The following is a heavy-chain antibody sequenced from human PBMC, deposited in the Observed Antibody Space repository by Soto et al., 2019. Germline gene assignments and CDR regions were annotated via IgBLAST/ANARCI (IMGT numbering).Heavy chain of an antibody. Sequence: QVQLQESGPGLVKPSQTLSLTCTVSGGSITSGAYYWSWIRQPPGKGLEWIGYIYYSGSTYYNPSPTHRLTIPVDTSKNQYTQKVRSVTASETAVYSCAIYGGNYGYFNYWCQGNHFTVST. J-gene: IGHJ4*02. CDR3: AIYGGNYGYFNY. V-gene: IGHV4-30-4*01. D-gene: IGHD3-10*01. CDR1: GGSITSGAYY. CDR2: IYYSGST.